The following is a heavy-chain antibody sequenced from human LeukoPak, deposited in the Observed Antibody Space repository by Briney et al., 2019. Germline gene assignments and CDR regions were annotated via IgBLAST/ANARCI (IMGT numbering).Heavy chain of an antibody. CDR2: INPSSGRT. D-gene: IGHD6-19*01. J-gene: IGHJ4*02. CDR3: ATAQWLVPYYFDY. Sequence: ASVKVSRKASGYTFTSYYMNWVRQAPGQGLEWMGIINPSSGRTTYAQKFQGRVTMTEDTSTDTAYMELSSLRSEDTAVYYCATAQWLVPYYFDYWGQGTLVTVSS. CDR1: GYTFTSYY. V-gene: IGHV1-46*01.